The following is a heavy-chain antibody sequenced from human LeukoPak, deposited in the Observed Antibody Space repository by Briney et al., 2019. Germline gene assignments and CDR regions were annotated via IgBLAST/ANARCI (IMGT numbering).Heavy chain of an antibody. Sequence: ASVKVSCKASGYTFTSYGISWVRQAPGQGLEWMGWISAYNGNTNYAQKLQGRVTMTTDTSTSTAYMELRSLRAEDTAVYYCARAVTSHSGSYLWYFDYWGQGTLVTVSS. CDR2: ISAYNGNT. D-gene: IGHD1-26*01. CDR1: GYTFTSYG. V-gene: IGHV1-18*01. J-gene: IGHJ4*02. CDR3: ARAVTSHSGSYLWYFDY.